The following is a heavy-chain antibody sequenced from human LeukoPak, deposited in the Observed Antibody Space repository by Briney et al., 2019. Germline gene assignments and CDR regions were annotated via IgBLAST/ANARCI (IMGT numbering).Heavy chain of an antibody. CDR2: MNPNSGNT. J-gene: IGHJ5*02. CDR1: GYTFTSYD. V-gene: IGHV1-8*01. Sequence: GASVKVSCKASGYTFTSYDINWVRQATGQGLEWMGWMNPNSGNTGYAQKFQGRVTMTRNTSISTAYMELSSLRSEDTAVYYCARNTGYCSGGSCPNWFDPWGQGTLVTVSS. CDR3: ARNTGYCSGGSCPNWFDP. D-gene: IGHD2-15*01.